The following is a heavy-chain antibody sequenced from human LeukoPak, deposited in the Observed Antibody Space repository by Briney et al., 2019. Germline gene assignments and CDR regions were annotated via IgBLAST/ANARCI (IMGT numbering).Heavy chain of an antibody. Sequence: GGSLRLSCAVSGLTFSNFKMNWVRQAPGKGLEWVSYISDSGRTTFYADSMKGRFTISRDNAKNSLYLQMSSLRVEDTAVYYCASWAGNTQSDSWSGPFDYWGQGTLVTVSS. J-gene: IGHJ4*02. CDR3: ASWAGNTQSDSWSGPFDY. CDR1: GLTFSNFK. CDR2: ISDSGRTT. D-gene: IGHD3-3*01. V-gene: IGHV3-48*03.